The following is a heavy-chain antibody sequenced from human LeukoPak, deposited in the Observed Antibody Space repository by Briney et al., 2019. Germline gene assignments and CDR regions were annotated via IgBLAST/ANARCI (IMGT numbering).Heavy chain of an antibody. D-gene: IGHD2-2*01. J-gene: IGHJ4*02. Sequence: ETLSLTCTVSGGSISSSSYYWGWIRQPPGKGLEWVSAISGSGGSTYYADSVKGRFTISRDNSKNTLYLQMNGLRAEDTAVYYCAKDALGYCSSTSCFGDYWGQGTLVTVSS. CDR3: AKDALGYCSSTSCFGDY. CDR1: GGSISSSSYY. CDR2: ISGSGGST. V-gene: IGHV3-23*01.